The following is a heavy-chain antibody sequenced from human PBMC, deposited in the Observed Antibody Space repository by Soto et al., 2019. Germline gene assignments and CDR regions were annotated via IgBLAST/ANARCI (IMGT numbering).Heavy chain of an antibody. D-gene: IGHD4-17*01. J-gene: IGHJ3*02. V-gene: IGHV4-31*03. Sequence: QVQLQESGPGLVKPSQTLSLTCTVSGGSISSGGYYWSWIRQHPGKGLEWIGYIYYSGSTYYNPSLKSRVTIAVDTSKNQFSLKLSCVNAADTAVYYCARVEDTDDYGDYDAFDIWGQGTMVTVSS. CDR1: GGSISSGGYY. CDR2: IYYSGST. CDR3: ARVEDTDDYGDYDAFDI.